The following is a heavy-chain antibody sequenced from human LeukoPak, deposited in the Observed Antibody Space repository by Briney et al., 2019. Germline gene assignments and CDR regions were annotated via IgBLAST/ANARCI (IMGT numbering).Heavy chain of an antibody. Sequence: SVTVSCTASGGTFSSYAISWVRQTPGQGLEWMGGIIPIFGTANYAQKFQGRVTITADESTSTAYMELSSLRSEDTAVYYCASLYCTNGVCYPSHYYGMDVWGQGTTVTVSS. V-gene: IGHV1-69*13. J-gene: IGHJ6*02. D-gene: IGHD2-8*01. CDR3: ASLYCTNGVCYPSHYYGMDV. CDR2: IIPIFGTA. CDR1: GGTFSSYA.